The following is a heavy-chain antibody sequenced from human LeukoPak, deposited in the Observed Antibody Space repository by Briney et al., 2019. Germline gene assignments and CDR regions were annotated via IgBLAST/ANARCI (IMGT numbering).Heavy chain of an antibody. CDR3: AKEPYGGNSVWMDY. CDR2: ISGSGGNT. J-gene: IGHJ4*02. D-gene: IGHD4-23*01. V-gene: IGHV3-23*01. Sequence: GGSLRLSCAPAGLTFSSYAMSWVRQAPGKGLEWVSAISGSGGNTYYADSVKGRFTISRDNSKNTLYLQMNSLRAEDTAVYYCAKEPYGGNSVWMDYWGQGTLVTVSS. CDR1: GLTFSSYA.